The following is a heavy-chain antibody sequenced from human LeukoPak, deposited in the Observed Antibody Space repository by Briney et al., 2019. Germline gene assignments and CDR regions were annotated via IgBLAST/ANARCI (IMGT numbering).Heavy chain of an antibody. CDR1: GYSFTTYW. J-gene: IGHJ3*02. Sequence: KXXCKGSGYSFTTYWIGWVRQMPGKGLEAMGIIYPGDSDTKYSPSFQGQVTISADRSISTAYLQWSSLKASDTAMYYCASGAGIAAPGTYDAFDIWGQGTMVTVSS. CDR2: IYPGDSDT. CDR3: ASGAGIAAPGTYDAFDI. D-gene: IGHD6-13*01. V-gene: IGHV5-51*01.